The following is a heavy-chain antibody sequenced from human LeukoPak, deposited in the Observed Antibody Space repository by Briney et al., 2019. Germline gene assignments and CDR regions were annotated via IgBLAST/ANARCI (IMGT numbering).Heavy chain of an antibody. J-gene: IGHJ6*02. CDR3: ASQYSSSWYGRYYYYGMDV. CDR1: GGSISSYY. D-gene: IGHD6-13*01. CDR2: INHSGST. Sequence: SETLSLTCTVSGGSISSYYWSWIRQPPGKGLEWIGEINHSGSTNYNPSLKSRVTISVDTSKNQFSLKLSSVTAADTAVYYCASQYSSSWYGRYYYYGMDVWGQGTTVTVSS. V-gene: IGHV4-34*01.